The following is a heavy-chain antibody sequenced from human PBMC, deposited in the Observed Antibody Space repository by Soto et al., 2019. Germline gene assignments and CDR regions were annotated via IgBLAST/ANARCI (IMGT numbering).Heavy chain of an antibody. D-gene: IGHD3-3*01. CDR2: IYWEDDT. Sequence: QITLNESGPTVVRPTETLTLTCRFSGFSLTTSGVGVGWIRQSPGKAPEWLALIYWEDDTRYRASLKSRLTNTKDTSKNQVVLTVSDLDPTDTATYYCAHRVLRTVFGLVTPTAIYFDFWGQGTPVAVSS. CDR1: GFSLTTSGVG. CDR3: AHRVLRTVFGLVTPTAIYFDF. J-gene: IGHJ4*02. V-gene: IGHV2-5*02.